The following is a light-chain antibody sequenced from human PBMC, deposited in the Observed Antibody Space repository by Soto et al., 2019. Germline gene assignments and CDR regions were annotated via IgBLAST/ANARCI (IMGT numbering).Light chain of an antibody. CDR2: SAS. CDR3: QQYGSSPRT. V-gene: IGKV3-20*01. CDR1: QSVSSTY. Sequence: EIVLTQSPGTLSLSPGERATLSCRASQSVSSTYLAWYQQKPGQAPRLLIYSASSRATGIPDRFSGSGSGTAFIITISTLEPEDFAVYYCQQYGSSPRTFGGGTKVEIK. J-gene: IGKJ4*01.